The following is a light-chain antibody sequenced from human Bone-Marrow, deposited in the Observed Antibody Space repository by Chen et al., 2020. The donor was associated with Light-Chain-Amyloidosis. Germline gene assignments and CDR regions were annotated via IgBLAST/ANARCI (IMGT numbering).Light chain of an antibody. J-gene: IGLJ2*01. CDR3: QSAVSSGTSEVI. CDR2: RDT. V-gene: IGLV3-25*03. Sequence: SYELTQPPSVSVSPGQTARITCSGDDLPTKYAYWYQQKPGQAPVLVIHRDTERPSGISERFSGSRSGTTATLTISGVQAEDEAYYHCQSAVSSGTSEVIFGGGTKLTVL. CDR1: DLPTKY.